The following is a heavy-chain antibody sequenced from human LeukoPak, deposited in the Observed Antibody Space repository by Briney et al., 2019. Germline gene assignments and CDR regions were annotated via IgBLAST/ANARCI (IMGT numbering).Heavy chain of an antibody. CDR2: ISGSGGGT. Sequence: PGGSLRLSCAASGFTFSSYAMSWVRQAPGKGLEWVSAISGSGGGTYYADSVKGRFTISRDNSKNTLYLQMNSLRAEDTAVYYCAKGVRGVIIDNWFDPWGQGTLVTVSS. D-gene: IGHD3-10*01. CDR3: AKGVRGVIIDNWFDP. J-gene: IGHJ5*02. V-gene: IGHV3-23*01. CDR1: GFTFSSYA.